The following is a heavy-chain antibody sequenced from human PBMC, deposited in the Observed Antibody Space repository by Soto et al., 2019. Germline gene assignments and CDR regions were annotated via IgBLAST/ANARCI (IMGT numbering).Heavy chain of an antibody. CDR1: GDSISNYY. V-gene: IGHV4-59*08. Sequence: QVQLQESGPGLVKPSETLSLTCNVSGDSISNYYWSWIRQPPGKGLEWIGYIYYSGSTNSNPSLKSRVTISVDTSKNQFSLKLNSVTAADTAVYYCARHLWVGSSWYLGAVDIWGQGTMGTVSS. J-gene: IGHJ3*02. CDR2: IYYSGST. D-gene: IGHD6-13*01. CDR3: ARHLWVGSSWYLGAVDI.